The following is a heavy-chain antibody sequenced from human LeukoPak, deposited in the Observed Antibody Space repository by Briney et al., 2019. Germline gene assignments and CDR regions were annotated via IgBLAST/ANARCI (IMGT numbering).Heavy chain of an antibody. J-gene: IGHJ6*03. V-gene: IGHV1-24*01. D-gene: IGHD5-24*01. Sequence: GASVKVSCKVSGYTLTELSMHWVRQAPGKGLEWMGGFDPEDGETIYAQKFQGRVTMTTDTSTSTAYMELRSLRSDDTAVYYCARGSGDGYNNPPLYYYYYMDVWGKGTTVTVSS. CDR1: GYTLTELS. CDR2: FDPEDGET. CDR3: ARGSGDGYNNPPLYYYYYMDV.